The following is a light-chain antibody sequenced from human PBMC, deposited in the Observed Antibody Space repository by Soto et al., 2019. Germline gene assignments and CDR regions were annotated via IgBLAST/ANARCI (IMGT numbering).Light chain of an antibody. J-gene: IGKJ1*01. CDR1: QTISTNY. V-gene: IGKV3-20*01. CDR2: GAS. Sequence: DIVLTQSPVTLTLSPGEGATLSCRASQTISTNYLAWYQQKPGQAPRLLIYGASNRASGVPDRFRGSGSGTDFSLIISRLEPEDFAVYYCQQYGTSPWTFGQGTKVDIK. CDR3: QQYGTSPWT.